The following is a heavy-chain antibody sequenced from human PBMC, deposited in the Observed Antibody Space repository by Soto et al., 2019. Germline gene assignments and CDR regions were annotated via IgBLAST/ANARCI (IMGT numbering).Heavy chain of an antibody. V-gene: IGHV4-34*01. CDR3: ARRKVAATHYYSYYGMDV. CDR1: GGSFSGYY. J-gene: IGHJ6*02. D-gene: IGHD2-15*01. CDR2: INHSGST. Sequence: SETLSLTCAVYGGSFSGYYWSWIRQPPGKGLEWIGEINHSGSTNYNPSLKSRVTISVDTSKNQFSLKLSSVTAADTAVYYCARRKVAATHYYSYYGMDVWGQGTTGTVSS.